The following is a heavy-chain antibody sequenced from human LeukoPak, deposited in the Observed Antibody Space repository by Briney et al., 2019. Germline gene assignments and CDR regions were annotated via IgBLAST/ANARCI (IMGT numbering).Heavy chain of an antibody. CDR3: ARDVIGSGWYFDY. V-gene: IGHV1-69*06. CDR1: GGTFSSYA. J-gene: IGHJ4*02. D-gene: IGHD6-19*01. CDR2: IIPIFGTA. Sequence: SVKVSCKASGGTFSSYASSWVRQAPGQGLEWMGGIIPIFGTANYAQKFQGRVTITADKSTSTAYMELSSLRSEDTAVYYCARDVIGSGWYFDYWGQGTLVTVSS.